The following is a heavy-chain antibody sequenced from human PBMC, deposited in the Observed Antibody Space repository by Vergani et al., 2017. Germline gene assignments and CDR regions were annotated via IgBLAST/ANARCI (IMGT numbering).Heavy chain of an antibody. V-gene: IGHV1-69*01. Sequence: QVQLVQSGAEVKKPGSSVKVSCKASGGTFSSYAISWVRQAPGQGLEWMGGIIPIFGTANYAQKFQGRVTITADESTSTAYMELSSLRSEETAVYYCARDTAYCGGDCYSEGWFDPWGQGTLVTVSS. CDR1: GGTFSSYA. CDR3: ARDTAYCGGDCYSEGWFDP. D-gene: IGHD2-21*01. J-gene: IGHJ5*02. CDR2: IIPIFGTA.